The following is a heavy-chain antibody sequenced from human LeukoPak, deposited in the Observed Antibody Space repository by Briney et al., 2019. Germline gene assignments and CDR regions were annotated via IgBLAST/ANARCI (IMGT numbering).Heavy chain of an antibody. CDR2: IYYSGST. J-gene: IGHJ6*02. CDR1: GGSISSYY. D-gene: IGHD3-16*01. CDR3: ARDYRSTIGGEYGMDV. Sequence: SETLSLTCTVSGGSISSYYWSWIRQPPGKGLEWIGYIYYSGSTNYNPSLKSRVTISVDTSKNQFSLKLSSVTAADTAVYYCARDYRSTIGGEYGMDVWGQGTTVTVSS. V-gene: IGHV4-59*01.